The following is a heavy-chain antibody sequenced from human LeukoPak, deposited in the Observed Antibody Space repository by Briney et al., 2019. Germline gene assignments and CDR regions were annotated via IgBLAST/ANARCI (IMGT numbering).Heavy chain of an antibody. CDR2: IYHSGST. D-gene: IGHD5-24*01. Sequence: PSETLSLTCAVSGGSISSGGYSWSWIRQPPGKGLEWIGYIYHSGSTYYNPSLKSRVTISVDTSKNQFSLKLSSVTAADTAVYYCARAGRDGYNFYLRSSGGLDYWGQGTLVTVSS. CDR3: ARAGRDGYNFYLRSSGGLDY. V-gene: IGHV4-30-2*01. CDR1: GGSISSGGYS. J-gene: IGHJ4*02.